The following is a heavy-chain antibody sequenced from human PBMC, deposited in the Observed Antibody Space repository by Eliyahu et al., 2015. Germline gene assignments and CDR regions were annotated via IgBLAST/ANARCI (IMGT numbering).Heavy chain of an antibody. CDR1: GYTFPAYY. Sequence: QVQLVQSGAEVKKPGASVKVSCKVSGYTFPAYYXHCVXQAPGQGLEWMGWINPNTGGTDYAQKFQGRVTMTRXTSINTAYMELNRLRSDDTAVYYCARVAYCDSTNCYGGFDPWGQGTLVTVYS. D-gene: IGHD2-2*01. J-gene: IGHJ5*02. V-gene: IGHV1-2*02. CDR3: ARVAYCDSTNCYGGFDP. CDR2: INPNTGGT.